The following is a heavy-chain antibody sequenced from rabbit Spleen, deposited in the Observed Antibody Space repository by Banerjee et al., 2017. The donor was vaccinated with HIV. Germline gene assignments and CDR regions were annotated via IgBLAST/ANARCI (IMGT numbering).Heavy chain of an antibody. CDR3: VRGSGWGFGYFKL. V-gene: IGHV1S47*01. CDR2: IDPIFGST. Sequence: QEQLVESGGGLVQPGGSLKLSCKASGFDFSNYGVNWVRQAPGKGLEWIGYIDPIFGSTYYTSWVNGRFSISSHNAQNTLYLQLNSLTAADTATYFCVRGSGWGFGYFKLWGPGTLVTV. D-gene: IGHD4-1*01. J-gene: IGHJ4*01. CDR1: GFDFSNYG.